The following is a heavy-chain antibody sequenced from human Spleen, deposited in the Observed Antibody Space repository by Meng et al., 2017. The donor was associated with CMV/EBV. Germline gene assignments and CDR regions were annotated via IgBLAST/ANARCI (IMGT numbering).Heavy chain of an antibody. CDR3: ARGGALDWNYNIGMDV. V-gene: IGHV3-74*01. D-gene: IGHD1-7*01. CDR1: GFTFSSYW. J-gene: IGHJ6*02. Sequence: GESLKISCAASGFTFSSYWMHWVRQAPGKGLVWVSLINSDGSSTSYADSVKGRFTISRDNAKNTLYLQMNSLRTEDTAVYFCARGGALDWNYNIGMDVWGQGTAVTVSS. CDR2: INSDGSST.